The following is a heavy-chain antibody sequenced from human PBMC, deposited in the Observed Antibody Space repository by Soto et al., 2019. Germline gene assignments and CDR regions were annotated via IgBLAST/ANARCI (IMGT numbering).Heavy chain of an antibody. CDR2: ISGSGGST. CDR1: GFTFSSYA. D-gene: IGHD3-3*01. CDR3: AKCGDYDFWSGYSSLDY. J-gene: IGHJ4*02. V-gene: IGHV3-23*01. Sequence: GGSLRLSCAASGFTFSSYAMSWVRQAPGKGLEWVSAISGSGGSTYYADSVKGRFTISRDNSKNTLYLQMNSLRAEDTAVYYCAKCGDYDFWSGYSSLDYWGQGTLVTVSS.